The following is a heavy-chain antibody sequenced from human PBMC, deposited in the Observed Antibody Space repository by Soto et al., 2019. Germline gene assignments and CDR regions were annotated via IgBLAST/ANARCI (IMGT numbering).Heavy chain of an antibody. CDR2: INAGNGNT. CDR1: GYTFTSYA. CDR3: ARIGSGSYRGSYYYYGMDV. Sequence: QVQLVQSGAEVKKPGASVKVSCKASGYTFTSYAMHWVRQAPGQRLEWMGWINAGNGNTKYSQKFQGRVTITRDTSASTAYMELSSLRSEDTAVYYCARIGSGSYRGSYYYYGMDVWGQGTTVTVSS. D-gene: IGHD3-10*01. J-gene: IGHJ6*02. V-gene: IGHV1-3*01.